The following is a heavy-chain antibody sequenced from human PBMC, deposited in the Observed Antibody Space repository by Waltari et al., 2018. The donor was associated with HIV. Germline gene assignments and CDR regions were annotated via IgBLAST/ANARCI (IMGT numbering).Heavy chain of an antibody. Sequence: QVQLVESGGGVVQPGRSLRLSCAASGFTFSSYGMHWVRQAPGKGLEWVAVIWYDGSNKYYADSVKGRFTISRDNSKNTLYLQMNSLRAEDTAVYYCASSIYSSGWYYFDYWGQGTLVTVSS. D-gene: IGHD6-19*01. CDR2: IWYDGSNK. J-gene: IGHJ4*02. CDR3: ASSIYSSGWYYFDY. V-gene: IGHV3-33*01. CDR1: GFTFSSYG.